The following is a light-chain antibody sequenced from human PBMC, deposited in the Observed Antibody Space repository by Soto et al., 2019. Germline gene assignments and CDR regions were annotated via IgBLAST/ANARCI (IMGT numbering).Light chain of an antibody. CDR3: QHYDKLPPT. CDR2: DAS. Sequence: DIQMTQSPSSLSASVGDRVTITCQASQDISNYLNWYQQKPGKAPKLLIYDASNLETGVPSRFSGSGSGTDFTFTISSLQPEDIATYYCQHYDKLPPTFGQGTKLEIK. J-gene: IGKJ2*01. V-gene: IGKV1-33*01. CDR1: QDISNY.